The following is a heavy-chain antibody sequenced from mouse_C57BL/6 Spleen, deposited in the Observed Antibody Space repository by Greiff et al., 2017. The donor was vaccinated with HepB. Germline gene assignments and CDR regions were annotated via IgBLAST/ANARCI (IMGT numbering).Heavy chain of an antibody. D-gene: IGHD2-3*01. J-gene: IGHJ2*01. CDR2: INPNNGGT. CDR3: AIYEYYFDY. CDR1: GYTFTDYY. Sequence: EVQLQQSGPELVKPGASVKISCKASGYTFTDYYMNWVKQSHGKSLEWIGDINPNNGGTSYNQKFKGKATLTVDKSSSTAYMELRSLTSEDSAVYYCAIYEYYFDYWGQSTTLTVSS. V-gene: IGHV1-26*01.